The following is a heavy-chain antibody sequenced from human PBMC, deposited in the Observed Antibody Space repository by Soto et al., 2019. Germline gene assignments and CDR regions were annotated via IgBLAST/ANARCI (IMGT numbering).Heavy chain of an antibody. CDR1: GDSVSSSSAA. D-gene: IGHD3-16*01. Sequence: LSLTCDISGDSVSSSSAAWNWIRQSPSRGLEWLGRTYYRSKWIHEYTVSMESRITINPDTSKNQFSLHIYSVTPEDTAVYYCAGVVWFRGMDVWGQGTPGTVSS. V-gene: IGHV6-1*01. CDR3: AGVVWFRGMDV. CDR2: TYYRSKWIH. J-gene: IGHJ6*02.